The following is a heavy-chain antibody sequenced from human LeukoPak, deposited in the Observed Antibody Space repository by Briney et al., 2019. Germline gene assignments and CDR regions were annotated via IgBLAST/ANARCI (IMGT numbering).Heavy chain of an antibody. CDR2: IYPGDSDT. V-gene: IGHV5-51*01. Sequence: GESLKISCKASAYSFTDYWIGWVRQMPGKGLEWVGLIYPGDSDTRYSPSFQGQVTMSADKSISTAYLQWSSLKASDTAMYYCARYYGGNTFDIWGQGTMVTVSS. CDR3: ARYYGGNTFDI. J-gene: IGHJ3*02. D-gene: IGHD3-10*01. CDR1: AYSFTDYW.